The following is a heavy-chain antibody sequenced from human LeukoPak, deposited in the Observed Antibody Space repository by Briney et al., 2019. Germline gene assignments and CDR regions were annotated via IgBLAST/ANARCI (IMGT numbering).Heavy chain of an antibody. V-gene: IGHV1-69*04. CDR1: GGTFSRYA. D-gene: IGHD3-22*01. CDR3: ARDPRYYYDSSGPAGY. J-gene: IGHJ4*02. CDR2: LIPIFGIA. Sequence: SVKLSCKASGGTFSRYAISWVRQAPGQGLEWMGRLIPIFGIANYAQKFQGRVTITADKSTSTAYMELSSLRSEDTAVYYCARDPRYYYDSSGPAGYWGQGTLVTVSS.